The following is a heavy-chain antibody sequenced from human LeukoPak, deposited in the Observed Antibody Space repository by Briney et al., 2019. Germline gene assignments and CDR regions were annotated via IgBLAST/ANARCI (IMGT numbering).Heavy chain of an antibody. CDR1: GYIFTAYY. J-gene: IGHJ4*02. V-gene: IGHV1-46*01. CDR2: INPSGGST. CDR3: ARAAADHFDY. Sequence: ASVKVSCKASGYIFTAYYIHWVRQAPGQGLEWMGIINPSGGSTSYAQKFQGRVTMTRDTSTSTVYMELSSLRSEDTAVYYCARAAADHFDYWGQGTLVTVSS. D-gene: IGHD6-13*01.